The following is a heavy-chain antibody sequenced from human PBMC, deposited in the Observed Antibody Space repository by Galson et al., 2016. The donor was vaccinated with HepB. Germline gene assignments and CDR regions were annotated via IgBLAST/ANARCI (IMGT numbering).Heavy chain of an antibody. CDR2: ISWNSGSI. J-gene: IGHJ4*02. CDR3: AKDKQLLWSGGIDY. D-gene: IGHD3-10*02. Sequence: SLRLSCAASGFTFDDYAMHWVRQAPGKGLEWVSGISWNSGSIGYADSLKGRFTISRDNAKNSLYLQLNSLRAEDTALYYCAKDKQLLWSGGIDYWGQGTLVTVSS. V-gene: IGHV3-9*01. CDR1: GFTFDDYA.